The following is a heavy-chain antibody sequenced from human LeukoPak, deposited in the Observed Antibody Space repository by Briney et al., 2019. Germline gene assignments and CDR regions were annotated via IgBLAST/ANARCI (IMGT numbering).Heavy chain of an antibody. Sequence: SETLSLTCAVYGGSFSGYYWSWIRQPPGKEPEWIGEINHSGSTNYNPSLKSRVTISVDTSKNQFSLKLSSVTAADTAVYYCARGPSTTFDYWGQGTLVTVSS. CDR1: GGSFSGYY. CDR3: ARGPSTTFDY. D-gene: IGHD2/OR15-2a*01. V-gene: IGHV4-34*01. J-gene: IGHJ4*02. CDR2: INHSGST.